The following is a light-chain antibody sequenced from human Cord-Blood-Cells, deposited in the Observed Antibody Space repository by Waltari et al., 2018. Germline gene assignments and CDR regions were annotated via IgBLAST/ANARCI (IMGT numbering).Light chain of an antibody. J-gene: IGLJ3*02. CDR2: DVS. Sequence: QSALTQPASVSASPRSSITISCTGPSSDVSGYNYVSWYQQHPGKAPKLMIYDVSNRPSGVSNRFSGSKSSNTASLTISGLQAEDEADYYCISYTSSSTLGVFGGGTKLTVL. CDR3: ISYTSSSTLGV. CDR1: SSDVSGYNY. V-gene: IGLV2-14*01.